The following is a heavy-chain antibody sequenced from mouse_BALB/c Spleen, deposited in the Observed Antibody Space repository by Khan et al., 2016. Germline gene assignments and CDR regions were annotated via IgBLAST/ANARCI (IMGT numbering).Heavy chain of an antibody. D-gene: IGHD2-2*01. J-gene: IGHJ3*01. V-gene: IGHV1S135*01. CDR1: GYAFTSYN. Sequence: EVQLQESGPELVKPGASVKVFCKASGYAFTSYNMYWVKQSHGKSLEWIGYMDPYNGGTSYNQKFKGKATLTVDKSSSTAYMHLNSLTSEDSAVYYCASGYDLAWFAYWGQGTLVTVSA. CDR3: ASGYDLAWFAY. CDR2: MDPYNGGT.